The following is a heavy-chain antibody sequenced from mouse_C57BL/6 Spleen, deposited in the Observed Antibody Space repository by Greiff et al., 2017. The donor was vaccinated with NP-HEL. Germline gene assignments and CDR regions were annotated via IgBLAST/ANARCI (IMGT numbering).Heavy chain of an antibody. CDR3: ARQGYYGSSHGFAY. Sequence: QVQLQQSGPELVKPGASVKISCKASGYAFSSSWMNWVKQRPGKGLEWIGRIYPGDGDTNYNGKFKSKATLTADKSSSTAYMQLSSLTSEDSAVYFCARQGYYGSSHGFAYWGQGTLVTVSA. CDR1: GYAFSSSW. CDR2: IYPGDGDT. J-gene: IGHJ3*01. D-gene: IGHD1-1*01. V-gene: IGHV1-82*01.